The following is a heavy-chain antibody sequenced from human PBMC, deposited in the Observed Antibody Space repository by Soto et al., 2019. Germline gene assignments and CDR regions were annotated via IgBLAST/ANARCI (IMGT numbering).Heavy chain of an antibody. D-gene: IGHD4-17*01. CDR2: IYYSGST. V-gene: IGHV4-39*01. J-gene: IGHJ4*02. Sequence: SETLSLTCTVSGGSISRSSYYWGWIRQPPGKGLEWIGSIYYSGSTYYNQSLKSRVTISVDTSKNQFSLKLSSVTAADTAVYYCARHDYGGFGLWGQGTLVT. CDR1: GGSISRSSYY. CDR3: ARHDYGGFGL.